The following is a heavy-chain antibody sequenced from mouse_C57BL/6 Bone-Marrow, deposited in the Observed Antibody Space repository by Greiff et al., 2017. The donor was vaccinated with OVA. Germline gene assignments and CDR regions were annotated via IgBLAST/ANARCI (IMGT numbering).Heavy chain of an antibody. Sequence: LVESGAELVRPGTSVKVSCKASGYAFTNYLIEWVKQRPGQGLEWIGVINPGSGGTNYNEKFKGKATLTADKSSSTAYMQLGSLTSEDSAVYFCARGEGLRRRAWFAYWGQGTLVTVSA. CDR1: GYAFTNYL. D-gene: IGHD2-4*01. V-gene: IGHV1-54*01. CDR3: ARGEGLRRRAWFAY. CDR2: INPGSGGT. J-gene: IGHJ3*01.